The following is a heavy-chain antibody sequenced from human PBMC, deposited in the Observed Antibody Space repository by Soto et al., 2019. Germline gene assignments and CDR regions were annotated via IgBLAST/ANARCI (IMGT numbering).Heavy chain of an antibody. D-gene: IGHD3-22*01. CDR2: ISSSSSTI. J-gene: IGHJ4*02. V-gene: IGHV3-48*02. Sequence: EVQLVESGGGLVQPGGSLRLSCAASGFTFSSYSMNWVRQAPGKGLEWVSYISSSSSTIYYADSVKGRFTISRDNAKNSLYLQMNSLRDVDTAVYYCARGNPITMIVVVAPDFDYWGQGTLVTVSS. CDR1: GFTFSSYS. CDR3: ARGNPITMIVVVAPDFDY.